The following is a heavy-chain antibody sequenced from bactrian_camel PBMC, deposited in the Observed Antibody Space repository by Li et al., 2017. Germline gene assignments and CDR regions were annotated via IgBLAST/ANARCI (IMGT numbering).Heavy chain of an antibody. CDR1: GFAFSTHD. Sequence: VQLVESGGGSVQPGGSLRLSCAASGFAFSTHDMRRVRLAPGKGLEWVSVIHGTYYAKSVKGRFTISRDNAKNTLYLQMDNLTPEDTALYYCATTYDGANRGQGTQVTVS. V-gene: IGHV3S40*01. J-gene: IGHJ4*01. CDR2: IHGT. D-gene: IGHD1*01.